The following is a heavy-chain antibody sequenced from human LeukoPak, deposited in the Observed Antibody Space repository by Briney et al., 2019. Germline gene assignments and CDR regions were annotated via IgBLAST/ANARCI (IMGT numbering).Heavy chain of an antibody. D-gene: IGHD1-26*01. J-gene: IGHJ4*02. V-gene: IGHV3-23*01. Sequence: TGGSLRLSCAASGFTITTYAVSWGRQAPGKGLEWVSGIGGGGTEYYAASVKRRFIISSDSSQNLVHLQMNSLTVEDTAVYYCARAQGALDYWGKGTLVTVSS. CDR1: GFTITTYA. CDR3: ARAQGALDY. CDR2: IGGGGTE.